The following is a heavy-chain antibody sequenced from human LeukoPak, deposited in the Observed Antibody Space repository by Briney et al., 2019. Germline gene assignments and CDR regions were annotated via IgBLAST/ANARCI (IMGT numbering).Heavy chain of an antibody. CDR1: GYRFTNFW. CDR3: TRRGSNCTGGNCFDY. CDR2: IHPGDSNT. D-gene: IGHD2-8*02. V-gene: IGHV5-51*01. J-gene: IGHJ4*02. Sequence: GESLKISCKGSGYRFTNFWIGWVRQMPGKGLEWMGVIHPGDSNTRYRPSLQDHVTITADTSISTAYLQWSSLKASDTAIYYCTRRGSNCTGGNCFDYWGQGTLVTVSS.